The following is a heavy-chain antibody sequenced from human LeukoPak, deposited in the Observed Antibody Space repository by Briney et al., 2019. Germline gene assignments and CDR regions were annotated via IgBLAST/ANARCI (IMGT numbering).Heavy chain of an antibody. CDR2: FDPEDGET. D-gene: IGHD3-16*02. V-gene: IGHV1-24*01. CDR1: GYTLTELS. J-gene: IGHJ4*02. CDR3: ATDQLYYDYVWGSYRRGYFDY. Sequence: ASVKVSCKVSGYTLTELSMHWVRQAPGKGLEWMGGFDPEDGETIYAQKFQGRVTMTEDTPTDTAYMELSSLRSEDTAVYYCATDQLYYDYVWGSYRRGYFDYWGQGTLVTVSS.